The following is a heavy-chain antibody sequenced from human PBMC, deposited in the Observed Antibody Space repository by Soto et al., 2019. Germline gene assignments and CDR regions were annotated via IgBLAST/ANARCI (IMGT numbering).Heavy chain of an antibody. J-gene: IGHJ5*02. V-gene: IGHV4-59*01. CDR2: IYYSGST. D-gene: IGHD4-17*01. CDR3: ARLPWADYGGIFDP. Sequence: QVQLQESGPGLVKPSETLSLTCTVSGGSISNYYWSWIRHPPGKKLEWIGYIYYSGSTNYNPSLKCRVTISVDTSKNQFSLKLYSVTTADTAMYYCARLPWADYGGIFDPWGQGTLVTFSS. CDR1: GGSISNYY.